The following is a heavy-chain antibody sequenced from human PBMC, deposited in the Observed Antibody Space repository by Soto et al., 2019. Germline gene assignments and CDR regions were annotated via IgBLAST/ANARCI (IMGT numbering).Heavy chain of an antibody. V-gene: IGHV4-34*01. J-gene: IGHJ6*03. D-gene: IGHD3-10*01. CDR1: GGSFSGYY. Sequence: SETLSLTCAVYGGSFSGYYWSWIRQPPGKGLEWIGEINHSGSTNYNPSLKSRVTILVDTAKKQISLRLSSVTAADTAVYYCARGLILWFGELSRRGGYYYYMDVWGKGTTVTVSS. CDR2: INHSGST. CDR3: ARGLILWFGELSRRGGYYYYMDV.